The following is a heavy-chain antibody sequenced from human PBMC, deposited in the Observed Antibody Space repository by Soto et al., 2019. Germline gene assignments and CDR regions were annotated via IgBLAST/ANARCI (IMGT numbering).Heavy chain of an antibody. Sequence: QVQLQESGPGLVKPSQTLSLTCTVSGGSISSGDYYWSWIRQPPGKGLEWIGYIYYSGSTNYNPSLKSRVTISVDTSKHQFTLKLSSVTAADTAVYYWARGVPAAMLDYYDGMDVWGPGTTVTVSS. D-gene: IGHD2-2*01. V-gene: IGHV4-30-4*01. J-gene: IGHJ6*02. CDR1: GGSISSGDYY. CDR3: ARGVPAAMLDYYDGMDV. CDR2: IYYSGST.